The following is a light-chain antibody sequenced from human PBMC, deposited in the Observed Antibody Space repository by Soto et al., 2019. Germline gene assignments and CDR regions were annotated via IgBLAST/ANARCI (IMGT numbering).Light chain of an antibody. Sequence: DIVLTQSPATLSLSPGEKATLSCRASQSVRSYLVWYQQKPGQAPRLVMYEASTRATGIPARFSGGGSGTDFTLTISSLEPEDSVVYYCQQCTNWPWTFGQGTKVEIK. CDR1: QSVRSY. V-gene: IGKV3-11*01. CDR2: EAS. J-gene: IGKJ1*01. CDR3: QQCTNWPWT.